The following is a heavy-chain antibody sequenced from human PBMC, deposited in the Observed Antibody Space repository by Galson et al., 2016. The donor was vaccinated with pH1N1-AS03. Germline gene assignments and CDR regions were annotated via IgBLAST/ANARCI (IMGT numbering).Heavy chain of an antibody. Sequence: TLSLTCTVSGGSISSGSRYWSWVRQPAGRGLEWIGRIHISGSTDYNPSLQSRVTISADTSKNQFSLKLSSVTAADAAVYYCARDLGAGGPEDSWGPGTRVTISS. V-gene: IGHV4-61*02. CDR3: ARDLGAGGPEDS. CDR2: IHISGST. CDR1: GGSISSGSRY. D-gene: IGHD3-3*01. J-gene: IGHJ4*02.